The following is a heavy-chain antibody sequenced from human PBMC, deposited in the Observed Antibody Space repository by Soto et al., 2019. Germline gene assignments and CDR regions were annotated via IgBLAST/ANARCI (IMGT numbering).Heavy chain of an antibody. Sequence: QVQLVQSGAEVKKPGASVKVSCKASGYTFTGYGISWVRQAPGQGLEWMGWISAYNGNTNYAQKLQGRVTMTTDTSTSTAYMELRSLRSDDTAVYYCARRYCSSTSCYWVDAFDIWGQGTMVTVSS. CDR3: ARRYCSSTSCYWVDAFDI. V-gene: IGHV1-18*01. D-gene: IGHD2-2*01. J-gene: IGHJ3*02. CDR1: GYTFTGYG. CDR2: ISAYNGNT.